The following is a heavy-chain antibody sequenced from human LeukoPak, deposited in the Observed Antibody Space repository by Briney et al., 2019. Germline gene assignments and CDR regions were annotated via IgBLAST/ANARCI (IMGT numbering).Heavy chain of an antibody. CDR1: GFTFSSYS. CDR3: AREGHSGYDPMGY. D-gene: IGHD5-12*01. V-gene: IGHV3-21*01. J-gene: IGHJ4*02. CDR2: ISSSSSYI. Sequence: PGGSLRLSCAASGFTFSSYSMNWVRQAPGKGLEWVSSISSSSSYIYYADSVKGRFTISRDNAKNSLYLQMNSLRAEDTAVYYCAREGHSGYDPMGYRGQGTLVTVSS.